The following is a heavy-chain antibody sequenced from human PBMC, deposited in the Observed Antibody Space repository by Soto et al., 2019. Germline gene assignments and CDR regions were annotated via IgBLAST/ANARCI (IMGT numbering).Heavy chain of an antibody. Sequence: SETVSLTCTFSVVSISSTDYYCSWIRQPPWKGLECIGYISYSGSTYYNPSLKSRVTMSVDTSKNQFSLKLSSVTAADTAVYFCARDPSSGGYCNGPCFEHWGQGTLVTVSS. V-gene: IGHV4-30-4*01. D-gene: IGHD2-21*01. CDR3: ARDPSSGGYCNGPCFEH. CDR2: ISYSGST. CDR1: VVSISSTDYY. J-gene: IGHJ4*02.